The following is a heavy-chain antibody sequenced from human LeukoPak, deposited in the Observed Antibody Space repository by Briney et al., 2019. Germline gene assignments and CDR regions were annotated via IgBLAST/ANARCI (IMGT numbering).Heavy chain of an antibody. D-gene: IGHD3-10*01. V-gene: IGHV3-15*01. CDR3: TARNYYGSGGFDY. CDR1: GFTFSSAW. Sequence: PGGSLRLSCAASGFTFSSAWMSWGRQAPGQGLEWVGRIKRKTDGGTTDYAAPVKGRFSISRDDSKTTLYLQMNSLKTEDTAVYYCTARNYYGSGGFDYWGQGTLVTVSS. CDR2: IKRKTDGGTT. J-gene: IGHJ4*02.